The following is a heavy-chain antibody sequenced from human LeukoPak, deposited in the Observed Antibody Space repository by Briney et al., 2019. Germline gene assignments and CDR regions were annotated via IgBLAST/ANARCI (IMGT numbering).Heavy chain of an antibody. J-gene: IGHJ4*02. CDR1: GLTLTNYA. Sequence: GGSLRLSCVVSGLTLTNYAMHWVRQAPGKGLVWVSRINSGGTVTNYADSVKGRLTISRDNAKNTLYLQMNSLRAEDMALYYCAKAVVPGYSSGWYDGFDYWGQGTLVTVSS. CDR2: INSGGTVT. CDR3: AKAVVPGYSSGWYDGFDY. V-gene: IGHV3-74*01. D-gene: IGHD6-19*01.